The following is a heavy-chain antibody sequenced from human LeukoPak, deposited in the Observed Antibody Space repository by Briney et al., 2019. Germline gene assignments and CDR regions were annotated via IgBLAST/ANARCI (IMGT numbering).Heavy chain of an antibody. Sequence: GGSLRLSCTASGFTFGVYAMSWVRQAPGKGLEWIGFIRTKAYAGTTEYAASVKGRLTISRNESTSITYLQMNSLKTEDAAVYYCARGSPGDYWGQGTLVTVSS. CDR3: ARGSPGDY. CDR1: GFTFGVYA. V-gene: IGHV3-49*04. J-gene: IGHJ4*02. CDR2: IRTKAYAGTT. D-gene: IGHD3-10*01.